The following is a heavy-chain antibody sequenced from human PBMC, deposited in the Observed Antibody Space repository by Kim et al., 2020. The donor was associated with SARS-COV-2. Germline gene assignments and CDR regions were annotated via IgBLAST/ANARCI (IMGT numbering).Heavy chain of an antibody. Sequence: INHSGSSNYNPSRKSRVTISVDTSKNHFSLKLTSVTAADTAVYYCATRTRWGQGTLVTVSS. D-gene: IGHD2-15*01. V-gene: IGHV4-34*01. CDR2: INHSGSS. CDR3: ATRTR. J-gene: IGHJ4*02.